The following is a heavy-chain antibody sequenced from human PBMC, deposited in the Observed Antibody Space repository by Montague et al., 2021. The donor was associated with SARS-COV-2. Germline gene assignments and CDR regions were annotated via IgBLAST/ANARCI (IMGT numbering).Heavy chain of an antibody. J-gene: IGHJ4*02. CDR2: IYNSGTT. D-gene: IGHD1-7*01. Sequence: SETLSLTCTVSGGSISGYSWSWFRQSAGTGLEWIGRIYNSGTTSYNPSXXSRVTMSVDTSKTQFSLKLSSVTAADTAVYYCVGAQGRCNWNYPDYWGQGTLVTVSS. CDR3: VGAQGRCNWNYPDY. CDR1: GGSISGYS. V-gene: IGHV4-4*07.